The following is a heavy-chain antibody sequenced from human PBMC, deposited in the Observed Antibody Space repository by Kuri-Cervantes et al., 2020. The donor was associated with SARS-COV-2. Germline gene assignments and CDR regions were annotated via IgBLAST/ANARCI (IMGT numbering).Heavy chain of an antibody. Sequence: SETLSLTCTVSGGSISSYYWSWIRQPAGKGLEWIGRIYTSGSTNYNPSLKSRVTISVDTSKNQFSLKLSSVTAADTAVYYCARTDSYYYDSSGYYYWGQGTLVTVSS. J-gene: IGHJ4*02. CDR3: ARTDSYYYDSSGYYY. CDR1: GGSISSYY. V-gene: IGHV4-4*07. CDR2: IYTSGST. D-gene: IGHD3-22*01.